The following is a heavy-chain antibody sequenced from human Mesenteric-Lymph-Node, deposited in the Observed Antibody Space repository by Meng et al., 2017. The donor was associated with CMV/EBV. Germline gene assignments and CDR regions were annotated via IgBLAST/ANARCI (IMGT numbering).Heavy chain of an antibody. D-gene: IGHD2-2*01. V-gene: IGHV3-9*01. CDR3: ARDQVPCYSANCYPTEWFDP. CDR2: ISWNSGRR. Sequence: GGSLRLSCAASGFTFDDYAMHWVRQAPGKGLEWVSGISWNSGRRGYADSVKGRFTISRDNAKKSLYLQMNSLRAEDTALYYCARDQVPCYSANCYPTEWFDPWGQGTLVTVSS. J-gene: IGHJ5*02. CDR1: GFTFDDYA.